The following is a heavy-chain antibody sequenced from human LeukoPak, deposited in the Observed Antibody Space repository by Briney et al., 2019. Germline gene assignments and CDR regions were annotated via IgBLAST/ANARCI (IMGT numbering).Heavy chain of an antibody. CDR2: IYSNGNT. V-gene: IGHV4-59*01. J-gene: IGHJ4*02. CDR1: GGSISSFY. D-gene: IGHD3-10*01. Sequence: SETLSLTCTVSGGSISSFYWSWIRQPPGKRLEWIGYIYSNGNTNYNPSLKSRVTISVDTSKNQFSLKLSSVTATDTAVYYCARDGAYGSGGYYPFDYWGQGTLVTVSS. CDR3: ARDGAYGSGGYYPFDY.